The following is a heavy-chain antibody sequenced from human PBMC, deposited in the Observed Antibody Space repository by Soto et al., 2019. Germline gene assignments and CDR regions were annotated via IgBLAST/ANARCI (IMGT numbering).Heavy chain of an antibody. CDR1: GFTFGDYA. V-gene: IGHV3-49*04. Sequence: GGSLRLSCTASGFTFGDYAMSWVRQAPGKGLEWVGFIRSKAYGGTTEYAASVKGRFTSSRDDSKSIAYLQMNSLKTEDTAVYYCTSAAPYICGGDCYLNAFDIWGQGTMVTVSS. J-gene: IGHJ3*02. CDR3: TSAAPYICGGDCYLNAFDI. D-gene: IGHD2-21*02. CDR2: IRSKAYGGTT.